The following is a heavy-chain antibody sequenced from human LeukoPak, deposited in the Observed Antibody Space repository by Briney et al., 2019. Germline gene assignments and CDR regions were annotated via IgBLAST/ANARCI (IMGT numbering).Heavy chain of an antibody. CDR1: GYSLNELS. CDR2: FDPEDGEI. Sequence: GASVKVSCKVSGYSLNELSMHWVRQAPGKGLEWMGGFDPEDGEIIYAQKFQVRVTMTEDTSTDTAYMELSSLRSEDTAVYYCAAARYCGGDCYRSFQYWGQGTLVTVSS. V-gene: IGHV1-24*01. CDR3: AAARYCGGDCYRSFQY. J-gene: IGHJ4*02. D-gene: IGHD2-21*02.